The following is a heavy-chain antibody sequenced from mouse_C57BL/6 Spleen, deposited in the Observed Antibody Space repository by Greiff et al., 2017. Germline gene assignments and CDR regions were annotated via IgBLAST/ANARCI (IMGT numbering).Heavy chain of an antibody. D-gene: IGHD2-10*02. V-gene: IGHV1-81*01. CDR3: AREKYGNYHYYAMDY. Sequence: VQLQQSGAELARPGASVKLSCKASGYTFTSYGISWVKQRTGQGLEWIGEIYPRSGNTYYNEKFKGKATLTADKSSSTAYMELRSLTSEDSAVYFCAREKYGNYHYYAMDYWGQGTSVTVSS. CDR1: GYTFTSYG. J-gene: IGHJ4*01. CDR2: IYPRSGNT.